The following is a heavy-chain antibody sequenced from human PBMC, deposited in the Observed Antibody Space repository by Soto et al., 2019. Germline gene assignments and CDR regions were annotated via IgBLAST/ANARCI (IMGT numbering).Heavy chain of an antibody. CDR2: IIPILGTA. D-gene: IGHD6-19*01. V-gene: IGHV1-69*01. CDR1: GGTFSSYA. CDR3: ASPLKAVAGPSSPYYYYGMDV. J-gene: IGHJ6*02. Sequence: QVQLVQSGAEVKKPGSSVKVSCKASGGTFSSYAISWVRQAPGQGLQWKGGIIPILGTANYAQKFQGRVKITADESTSPADIELSSLRTEDTAVYYCASPLKAVAGPSSPYYYYGMDVWGQGTTVTVFS.